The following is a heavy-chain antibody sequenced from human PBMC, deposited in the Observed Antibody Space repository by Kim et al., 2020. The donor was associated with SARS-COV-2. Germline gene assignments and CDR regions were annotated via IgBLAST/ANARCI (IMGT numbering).Heavy chain of an antibody. CDR3: ARVRIQPLYYFDY. J-gene: IGHJ4*02. V-gene: IGHV1-18*01. Sequence: YAQKLQGRVTMTTDTSTSTAYMELRSLRSDDTAVYYCARVRIQPLYYFDYWGQGTLVTVSS. D-gene: IGHD5-18*01.